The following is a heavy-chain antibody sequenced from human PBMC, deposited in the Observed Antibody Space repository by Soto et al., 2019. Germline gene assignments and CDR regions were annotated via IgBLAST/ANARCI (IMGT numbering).Heavy chain of an antibody. D-gene: IGHD5-18*01. Sequence: SETLSLTCAVSGYSISSGYYWGWIRQPPGKGLEWIGSIYHSGSTYYNPSLKSRVTISVDTSKNQFSLKLSSVTAADTAVYYCAKSVDTAPYGMDVWGQGTTVTVSS. CDR1: GYSISSGYY. V-gene: IGHV4-38-2*01. CDR2: IYHSGST. CDR3: AKSVDTAPYGMDV. J-gene: IGHJ6*02.